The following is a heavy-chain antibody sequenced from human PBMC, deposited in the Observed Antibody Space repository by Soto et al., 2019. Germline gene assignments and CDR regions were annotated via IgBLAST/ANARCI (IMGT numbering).Heavy chain of an antibody. CDR2: ISGSGDTT. V-gene: IGHV3-23*01. CDR3: IKLPMWELGLPLYFDY. D-gene: IGHD1-26*01. CDR1: GFTFRSYG. Sequence: EVQLLESGGGLVQPGGSLRLSCVASGFTFRSYGMSWVRQAPGRGLECVAVISGSGDTTFYPDCVKGGFTISRVNAQNTLYMHMSGLRAEDAALYHCIKLPMWELGLPLYFDYWGEGTLFVVSS. J-gene: IGHJ4*02.